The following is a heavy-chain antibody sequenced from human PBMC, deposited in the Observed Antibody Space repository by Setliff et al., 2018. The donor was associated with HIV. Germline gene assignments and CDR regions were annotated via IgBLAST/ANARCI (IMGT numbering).Heavy chain of an antibody. V-gene: IGHV3-23*01. CDR1: GFVFYSFD. Sequence: GGSLRLSCVASGFVFYSFDMNWVRQTPEKGLEWVSAISPGSDITYYADSVKGRFTISRDDAKNMLFLQMNSLGPEDTAVYYCARLRLYNSALDYWGQGTLVTVSS. CDR2: ISPGSDIT. CDR3: ARLRLYNSALDY. J-gene: IGHJ4*02. D-gene: IGHD2-21*02.